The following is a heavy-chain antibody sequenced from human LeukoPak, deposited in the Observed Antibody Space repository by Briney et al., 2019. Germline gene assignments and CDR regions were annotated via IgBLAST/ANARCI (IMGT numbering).Heavy chain of an antibody. J-gene: IGHJ5*02. CDR3: ARSVGGNSQALFDRFDP. CDR2: IKSDGGT. D-gene: IGHD4-23*01. CDR1: GFTFSNFW. V-gene: IGHV3-74*01. Sequence: GGSLRLSCAASGFTFSNFWMNCVRQAPGKGLVWVSRIKSDGGTSYADSVKGRFTISRDNAKNTLYLQMNSLRDEDKALYYLARSVGGNSQALFDRFDPWGQGTLVTVAS.